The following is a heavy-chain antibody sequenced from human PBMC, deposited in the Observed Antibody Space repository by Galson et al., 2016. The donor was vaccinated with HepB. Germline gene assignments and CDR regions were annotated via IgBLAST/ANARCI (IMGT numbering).Heavy chain of an antibody. J-gene: IGHJ4*02. D-gene: IGHD2/OR15-2a*01. CDR3: ASGRRSNSGFYYFDY. Sequence: SLRLSCAASGFTFINYWMSWVRQAPGKGLEWVANIKQDGSEKSYVDSVKGRFTVSRDNAKNSLYLQMNSLRAEDTAVYFCASGRRSNSGFYYFDYWDQGTLVS. CDR1: GFTFINYW. CDR2: IKQDGSEK. V-gene: IGHV3-7*01.